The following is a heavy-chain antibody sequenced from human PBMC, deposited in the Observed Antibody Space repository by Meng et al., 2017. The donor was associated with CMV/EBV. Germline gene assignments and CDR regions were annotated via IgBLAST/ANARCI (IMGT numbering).Heavy chain of an antibody. J-gene: IGHJ6*02. Sequence: GESLKLSCAASGFTFSSYSMNWVRHAPGTGLEWVSSISSSSSYIYYADSVKGRFTISRDNAKNTLYLQMNSLRADDTAVYYCARGAFIVGATRYYGMDVWGQGTTVTVSS. CDR2: ISSSSSYI. V-gene: IGHV3-21*01. D-gene: IGHD1-26*01. CDR3: ARGAFIVGATRYYGMDV. CDR1: GFTFSSYS.